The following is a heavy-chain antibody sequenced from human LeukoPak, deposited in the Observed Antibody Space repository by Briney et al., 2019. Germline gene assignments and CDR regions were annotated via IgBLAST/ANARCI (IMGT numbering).Heavy chain of an antibody. D-gene: IGHD6-13*01. Sequence: SETLSLTCTVSGDSITTYYWSWIRQSPGKGLEWIGYINYIGSTNYNPSLKNRVTISADISKSQFSLRLRSVTAADTAVYFRARGVTAAGSSWGQGTLVTVSS. CDR3: ARGVTAAGSS. V-gene: IGHV4-59*01. CDR1: GDSITTYY. J-gene: IGHJ5*02. CDR2: INYIGST.